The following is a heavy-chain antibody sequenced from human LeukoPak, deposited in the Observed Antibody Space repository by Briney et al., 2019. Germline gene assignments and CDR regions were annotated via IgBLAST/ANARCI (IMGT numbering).Heavy chain of an antibody. CDR3: TTAPASGWFREGFYAEY. Sequence: GGSLRLSCAASGFTFSNYWMTWVRQAPGKGLEWVANIKQDGSEKYYVDSVKGRFTISRENAKNSMYLQMNSLRAEDTAVYYCTTAPASGWFREGFYAEYWGQGTLVTVSS. CDR1: GFTFSNYW. J-gene: IGHJ4*02. D-gene: IGHD6-19*01. V-gene: IGHV3-7*03. CDR2: IKQDGSEK.